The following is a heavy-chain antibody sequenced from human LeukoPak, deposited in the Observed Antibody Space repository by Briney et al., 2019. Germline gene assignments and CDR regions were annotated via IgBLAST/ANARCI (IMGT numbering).Heavy chain of an antibody. J-gene: IGHJ1*01. D-gene: IGHD2-15*01. CDR3: AKAIYCSGGSCYPAIQH. V-gene: IGHV1-46*01. CDR2: INPGGGST. CDR1: GYTFTSYY. Sequence: AASVKVSCKASGYTFTSYYMHWVRQAPGQGLEWMGIINPGGGSTAHAQKFQGRVTMTRDTSTSTVYMELSSLRSEDTAVYYCAKAIYCSGGSCYPAIQHWGQGTLVTVSS.